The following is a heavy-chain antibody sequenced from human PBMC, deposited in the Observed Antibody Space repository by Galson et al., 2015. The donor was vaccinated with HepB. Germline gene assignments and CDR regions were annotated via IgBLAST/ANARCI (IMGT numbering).Heavy chain of an antibody. CDR1: GDSVSSNSAA. D-gene: IGHD3-10*01. J-gene: IGHJ6*02. CDR2: TYYRSKWYN. Sequence: CAISGDSVSSNSAAWNWIRQSPSRGLGWLGRTYYRSKWYNDYAVSVKGRITINPDTSKSQFSLQLNSVTPEDTAVYYCARAGPHYYYGMDVWGQGTTVTVSS. V-gene: IGHV6-1*01. CDR3: ARAGPHYYYGMDV.